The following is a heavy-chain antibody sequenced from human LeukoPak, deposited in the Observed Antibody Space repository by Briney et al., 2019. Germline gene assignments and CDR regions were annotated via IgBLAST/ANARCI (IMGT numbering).Heavy chain of an antibody. D-gene: IGHD3-16*01. CDR2: ISGSGGST. CDR3: AKQMSTVTFTPFDY. CDR1: RFTLRSHA. Sequence: GGSLRLSSAPSRFTLRSHAMSWVRQAPGKGLEWVSAISGSGGSTDYVDSVKGRFTISRDKSKNTLYLQMNSLRADDTAVYYCAKQMSTVTFTPFDYWGQGTLVTVSS. J-gene: IGHJ4*02. V-gene: IGHV3-23*01.